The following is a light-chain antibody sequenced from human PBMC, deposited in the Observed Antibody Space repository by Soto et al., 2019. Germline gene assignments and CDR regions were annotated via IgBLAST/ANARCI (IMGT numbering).Light chain of an antibody. J-gene: IGKJ1*01. CDR1: QSVVYSSNNKNY. CDR2: WTS. V-gene: IGKV4-1*01. CDR3: QQYYSTRT. Sequence: DIVRTQSPDSLAVSLGERATINCKSSQSVVYSSNNKNYLAWYQQKPGQPPKLLIYWTSTRESGVPDRFSRSGSRTDFTLTISSLQAEDVAVYYCQQYYSTRTFGQGTKVESK.